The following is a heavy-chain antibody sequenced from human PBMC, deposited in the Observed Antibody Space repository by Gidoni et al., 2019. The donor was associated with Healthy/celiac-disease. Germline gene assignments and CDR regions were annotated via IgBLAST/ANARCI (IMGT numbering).Heavy chain of an antibody. CDR1: GGSFSGYY. J-gene: IGHJ5*02. CDR2: INHSGST. V-gene: IGHV4-34*01. D-gene: IGHD6-13*01. Sequence: QVQLQQWGAGLLKPSETLSLTCAVYGGSFSGYYWSWIRQPPGKGLAWIGEINHSGSTNYNPSLKSRVTISVDTSKNQFSLKLSSVTAADTAVYYCARERGYSSSWYRGRYNWFDPWGQGTLVTVSS. CDR3: ARERGYSSSWYRGRYNWFDP.